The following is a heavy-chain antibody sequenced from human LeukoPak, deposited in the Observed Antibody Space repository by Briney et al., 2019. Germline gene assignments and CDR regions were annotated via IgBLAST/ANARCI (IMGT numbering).Heavy chain of an antibody. J-gene: IGHJ4*02. CDR3: ARSRVTGTTFFDY. CDR2: IYYSGST. Sequence: SETLSLTCTVSGGSISSSSYYWGWIRQPPGKGLEWIGSIYYSGSTYYNPSLKSRVTISVDTSKNQFSLKLSSVTAADTAVYYCARSRVTGTTFFDYWGQGTLVTVSS. D-gene: IGHD1-1*01. CDR1: GGSISSSSYY. V-gene: IGHV4-39*07.